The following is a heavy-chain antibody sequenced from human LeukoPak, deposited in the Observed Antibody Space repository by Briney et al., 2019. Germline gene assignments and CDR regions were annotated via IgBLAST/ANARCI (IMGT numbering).Heavy chain of an antibody. CDR2: ISSGGSTI. CDR3: AREYYYDSSGYYGWFDP. V-gene: IGHV3-48*03. J-gene: IGHJ5*02. CDR1: GVTFSSHE. Sequence: GGSLRLSCTASGVTFSSHEMNWVRQAPGKGLEWLSYISSGGSTIYYPDSMKGRFSISRDNAKSSLFLQMNSLRAEDTAVYYCAREYYYDSSGYYGWFDPWGQGTLVTVSS. D-gene: IGHD3-22*01.